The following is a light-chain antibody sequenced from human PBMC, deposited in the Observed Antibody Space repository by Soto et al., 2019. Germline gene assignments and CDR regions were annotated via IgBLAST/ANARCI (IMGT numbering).Light chain of an antibody. CDR3: QQYSSTSGYT. V-gene: IGKV3-20*01. J-gene: IGKJ2*01. CDR1: QSIATQF. Sequence: DIVLTQSPGTLSLSPGERATLSCRASQSIATQFFTWYQQRPGQAHRVLLYGTSTRDTGIRDRFSGSGSGTDFPLNISRLALEDLVEYYCQQYSSTSGYTFGQGPKLEIK. CDR2: GTS.